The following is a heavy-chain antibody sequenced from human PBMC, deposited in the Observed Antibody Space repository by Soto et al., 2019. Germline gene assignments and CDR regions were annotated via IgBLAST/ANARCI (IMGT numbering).Heavy chain of an antibody. CDR2: IYQSGST. CDR3: ATQSYSNSGAYYYCAMDV. Sequence: SETLSLTCAVSGGSISSGGYSWSWIRQPPGKGLEWIGYIYQSGSTYYNPSLKSRVTISVDRSRNQFSLKLSSVTAADTAVYFCATQSYSNSGAYYYCAMDVWGQGTTVTVSS. J-gene: IGHJ6*02. D-gene: IGHD4-4*01. V-gene: IGHV4-30-2*01. CDR1: GGSISSGGYS.